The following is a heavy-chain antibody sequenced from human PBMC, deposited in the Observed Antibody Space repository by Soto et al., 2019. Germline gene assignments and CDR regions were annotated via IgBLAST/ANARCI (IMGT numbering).Heavy chain of an antibody. CDR1: GFTFSSYS. D-gene: IGHD3-3*01. CDR3: ARELRILRFLDWLPEQDAFDI. CDR2: ISSSSSYR. J-gene: IGHJ3*02. V-gene: IGHV3-21*01. Sequence: GGSLRLSCAASGFTFSSYSMNWVRQAPGKGLEWVSSISSSSSYRYYADSVKGRFTISRDNGKKSLYLQMNSLRAEDTAVYYCARELRILRFLDWLPEQDAFDIGGQGTMVTVS.